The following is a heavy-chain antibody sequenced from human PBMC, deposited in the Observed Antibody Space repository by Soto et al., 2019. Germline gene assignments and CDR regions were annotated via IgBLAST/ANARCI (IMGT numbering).Heavy chain of an antibody. V-gene: IGHV1-69*13. D-gene: IGHD3-22*01. CDR2: IIPIFGAA. CDR1: GGTFSSYA. Sequence: SVKVSCKASGGTFSSYAISWVRQAPGQGLEWMGGIIPIFGAANYAQKFQGRVTITADESTSTAYMELSSLRSEDTAVYYCASLGGAYDSSGYSTYYFDCWGQGTLVTVSS. J-gene: IGHJ4*02. CDR3: ASLGGAYDSSGYSTYYFDC.